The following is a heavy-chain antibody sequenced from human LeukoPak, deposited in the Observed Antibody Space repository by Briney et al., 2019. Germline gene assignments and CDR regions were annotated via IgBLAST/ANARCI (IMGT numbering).Heavy chain of an antibody. CDR1: GYTFTAYY. CDR2: INPNSGGT. J-gene: IGHJ3*02. V-gene: IGHV1-2*02. D-gene: IGHD3-22*01. Sequence: ASVKVSCKASGYTFTAYYMHWVRQAPGQGLEWMGWINPNSGGTNYAQKFQGRVTMTRDTSVSTAYMELSRLRSDDTAVYYCARDYYDSSGFGAFDIWGQGTMVTVSS. CDR3: ARDYYDSSGFGAFDI.